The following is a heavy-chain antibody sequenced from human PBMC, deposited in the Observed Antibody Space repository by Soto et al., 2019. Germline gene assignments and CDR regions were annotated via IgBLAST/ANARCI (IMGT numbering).Heavy chain of an antibody. CDR2: IYHNGRS. CDR3: ARSKGVVPTQAFEP. V-gene: IGHV4-4*02. CDR1: GGSIHSINW. D-gene: IGHD2-15*01. Sequence: QVHLQESGPGLVKPAGTLSLPCGVSGGSIHSINWWSWVRQTPGKGLEWIGEIYHNGRSNYNPSLKSRVTLSIDKSKHQFFLNLTTVTAADTAVYYCARSKGVVPTQAFEPWGQGTLVIVSS. J-gene: IGHJ5*02.